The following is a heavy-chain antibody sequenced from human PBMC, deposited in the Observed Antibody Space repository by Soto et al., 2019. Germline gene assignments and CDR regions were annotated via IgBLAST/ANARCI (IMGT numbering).Heavy chain of an antibody. Sequence: QVQLVESGGGVVQPGRSLRLSCAASGFTFSSYGMHWVRQAPGKGLEWVAVIWYDGSNKYYADSVKGRLTISKDNSKNTLYLQMNSLRAEDTAVYYCARDQDGLYSSSYIDYWGQGTLVTVSS. CDR3: ARDQDGLYSSSYIDY. D-gene: IGHD6-13*01. V-gene: IGHV3-33*01. CDR2: IWYDGSNK. J-gene: IGHJ4*02. CDR1: GFTFSSYG.